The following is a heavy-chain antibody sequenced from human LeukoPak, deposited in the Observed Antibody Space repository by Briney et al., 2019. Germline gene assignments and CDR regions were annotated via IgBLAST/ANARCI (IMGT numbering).Heavy chain of an antibody. CDR3: ARGTFGYTNYGSGRVGDYFYYMDV. J-gene: IGHJ6*03. D-gene: IGHD3-10*01. CDR1: GGSVRTNDYS. CDR2: IYSSGTT. Sequence: SETLSLTCTVSGGSVRTNDYSWTWIRQPAGKGLEWIGRIYSSGTTHYNPSLNGRVTMSMDTSKNQFSLKLTSATAADTAVYYCARGTFGYTNYGSGRVGDYFYYMDVWGKGATVTVSS. V-gene: IGHV4-61*02.